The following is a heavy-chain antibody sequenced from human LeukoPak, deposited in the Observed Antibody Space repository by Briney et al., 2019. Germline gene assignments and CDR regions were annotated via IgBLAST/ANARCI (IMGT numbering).Heavy chain of an antibody. J-gene: IGHJ6*02. CDR1: GFTFSSYA. Sequence: PGRSLRLSCAASGFTFSSYAVHWVRQAPGKGLEWVAVISYDGSNKYYADSVKGRFTISRDNSKNTLYLQMNSLRAEDTAVYYCARDPTNIVVVPAAIYYYYYYGMDLWGQGTTVTVSS. CDR2: ISYDGSNK. V-gene: IGHV3-30-3*01. D-gene: IGHD2-2*02. CDR3: ARDPTNIVVVPAAIYYYYYYGMDL.